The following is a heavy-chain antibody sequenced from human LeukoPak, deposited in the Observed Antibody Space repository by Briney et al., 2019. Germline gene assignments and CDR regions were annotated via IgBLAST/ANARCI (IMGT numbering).Heavy chain of an antibody. CDR3: ARDAPRSDY. V-gene: IGHV3-48*04. J-gene: IGHJ4*02. Sequence: AGGSLRLFCAASGFTFSSYSMNWVRQAPGKGLEWVSHISSSGSTIYYADSVKGRFTISRDNAKNSLYLQMNSLRAEDTALYYCARDAPRSDYWGQGTLVTVSS. CDR2: ISSSGSTI. CDR1: GFTFSSYS.